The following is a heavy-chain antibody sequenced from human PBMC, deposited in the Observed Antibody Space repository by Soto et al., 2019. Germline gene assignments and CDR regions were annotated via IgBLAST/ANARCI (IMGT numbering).Heavy chain of an antibody. J-gene: IGHJ4*02. V-gene: IGHV3-11*05. Sequence: QVQLVESGGGLVKPGGSLRLSCAASGFTFSDYYMSWVRQAPGKGLEWLSYIRGSSSHKDYANSVKGRFTISRDNAKNFLYLQMNSLGVEDTAVYYCARGGGSGWTPDYWGRGTRVTVSS. D-gene: IGHD6-19*01. CDR2: IRGSSSHK. CDR3: ARGGGSGWTPDY. CDR1: GFTFSDYY.